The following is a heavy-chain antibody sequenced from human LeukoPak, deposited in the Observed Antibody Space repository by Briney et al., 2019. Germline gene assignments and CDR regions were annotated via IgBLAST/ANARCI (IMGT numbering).Heavy chain of an antibody. J-gene: IGHJ5*02. Sequence: GSLRLSCAASGFTVSSNYMSWVRQAPGKGLEWIGYIYYTGSTNHNPSPKSRITISIDTSKNQFSLRLTSVTAADTALYYCARLDYDSSVYYPYNWFDPWGQGILVTVSS. CDR3: ARLDYDSSVYYPYNWFDP. CDR1: GFTVSSNY. V-gene: IGHV4-59*02. CDR2: IYYTGST. D-gene: IGHD3-22*01.